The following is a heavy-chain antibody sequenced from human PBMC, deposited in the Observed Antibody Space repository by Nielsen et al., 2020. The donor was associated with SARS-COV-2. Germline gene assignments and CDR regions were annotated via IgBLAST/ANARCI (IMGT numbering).Heavy chain of an antibody. D-gene: IGHD3-3*01. Sequence: GESLKISCQGSGYIFTTYWIGWVRQMPGKGLEWMGIIYPGDSDTRYSPSFQGQVTISADRSISTAYLQWSSLKASDTAMYYCARGTLHYDFWSGVMDVWGKGTTVTVSS. J-gene: IGHJ6*03. V-gene: IGHV5-51*01. CDR1: GYIFTTYW. CDR2: IYPGDSDT. CDR3: ARGTLHYDFWSGVMDV.